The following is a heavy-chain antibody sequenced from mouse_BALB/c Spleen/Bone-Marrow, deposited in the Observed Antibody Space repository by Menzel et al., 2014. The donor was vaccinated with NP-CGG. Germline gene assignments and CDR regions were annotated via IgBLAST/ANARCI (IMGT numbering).Heavy chain of an antibody. V-gene: IGHV1-9*01. Sequence: QVQLQQSGAELMKPGASVKISCKATGYTFTTYWIEWVKQRPGHGLEWIGEILPGSGTTNYNEKFRGKATFTADTSSNTAYMQLSSLTSEDSAVYYCASPSTAEECWGQGTTLTVSS. D-gene: IGHD1-2*01. J-gene: IGHJ2*01. CDR2: ILPGSGTT. CDR1: GYTFTTYW. CDR3: ASPSTAEEC.